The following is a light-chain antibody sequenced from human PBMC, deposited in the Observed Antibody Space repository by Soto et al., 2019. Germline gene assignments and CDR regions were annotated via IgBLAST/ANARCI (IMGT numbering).Light chain of an antibody. J-gene: IGKJ4*01. CDR2: DAS. V-gene: IGKV3-11*01. Sequence: EIVLTQSPATLSLSPGERATLSCRASQHIDVYLDWLQQKPGQSPRLLIFDASARATGTPTRFSGSGSGTDFTLTISSLEPEDFAVYYCQQYGSSPSFGGGTKVEIK. CDR1: QHIDVY. CDR3: QQYGSSPS.